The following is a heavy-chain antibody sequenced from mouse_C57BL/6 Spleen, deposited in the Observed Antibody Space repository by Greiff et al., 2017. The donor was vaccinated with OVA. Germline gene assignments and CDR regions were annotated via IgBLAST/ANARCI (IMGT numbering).Heavy chain of an antibody. V-gene: IGHV1-66*01. Sequence: QVQLQQSGPELVKPGASVKISCKASGYSFTSYYIHWVKQRPGQGLEWIGWIYPGSGNTKYNEKFKGKATLTADTSSSTAYMQLSSLTSEDSAVSNCARSCYYGSSYDAMDYWGQGTSVTVSS. CDR2: IYPGSGNT. CDR1: GYSFTSYY. J-gene: IGHJ4*01. CDR3: ARSCYYGSSYDAMDY. D-gene: IGHD1-1*01.